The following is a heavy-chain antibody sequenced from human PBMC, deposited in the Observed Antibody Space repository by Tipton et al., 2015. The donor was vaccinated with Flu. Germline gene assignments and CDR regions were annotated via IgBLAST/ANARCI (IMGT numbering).Heavy chain of an antibody. D-gene: IGHD3-10*01. CDR3: ASGLWFGELLLRGWLDP. V-gene: IGHV3-30-3*01. CDR2: ISYDGSNK. J-gene: IGHJ5*02. Sequence: QLVQSGGGVVQPGRSLRLSCAASGFTFSSYAMHWVRQAPGKGLEWVAVISYDGSNKYYADSVKGRFTISRDNSKNTLYLQMNSLRAEDTAVYYCASGLWFGELLLRGWLDPWGQGTLVTVSS. CDR1: GFTFSSYA.